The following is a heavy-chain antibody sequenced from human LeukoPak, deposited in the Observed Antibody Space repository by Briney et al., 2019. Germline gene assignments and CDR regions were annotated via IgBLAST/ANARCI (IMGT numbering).Heavy chain of an antibody. D-gene: IGHD3-10*01. CDR3: ARDRGYYGSGNYYFDY. CDR1: GGSISSYY. Sequence: SETLSLTCTVSGGSISSYYWSWIRQPPGKGLGWIGYIYYSGSTNYNPSLKSRVTISVDTSKNQFSLKLSSVTAADTAVYYCARDRGYYGSGNYYFDYWGQGTLVTVSS. J-gene: IGHJ4*02. V-gene: IGHV4-59*01. CDR2: IYYSGST.